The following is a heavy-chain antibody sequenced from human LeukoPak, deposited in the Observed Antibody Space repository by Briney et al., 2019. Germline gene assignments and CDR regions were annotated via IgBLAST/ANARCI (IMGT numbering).Heavy chain of an antibody. Sequence: ASVKVSCKASGYTFTSYGISWVRQAPGQGPEWMGWISAYNGNTNYAQKLQGRVTMTTDTSTSTAYMEQRSLRSDDTAVFYCARSPHILTGENFDFWGQGTLVTVSS. J-gene: IGHJ4*02. CDR2: ISAYNGNT. D-gene: IGHD3-9*01. CDR1: GYTFTSYG. V-gene: IGHV1-18*01. CDR3: ARSPHILTGENFDF.